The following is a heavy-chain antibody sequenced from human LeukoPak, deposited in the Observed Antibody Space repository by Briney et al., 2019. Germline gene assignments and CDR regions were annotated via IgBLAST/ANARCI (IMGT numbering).Heavy chain of an antibody. CDR2: INPNSGGT. CDR3: ARGPPRPFDY. Sequence: ASVKVSCKASGYTFTGYSMHWVRQAPGQGLEWMGWINPNSGGTNCAQKLQGRVTMTTDTSTSTAYMELRSLRSDDTAVYYCARGPPRPFDYWGQGTLVTVSS. V-gene: IGHV1-2*02. CDR1: GYTFTGYS. J-gene: IGHJ4*02.